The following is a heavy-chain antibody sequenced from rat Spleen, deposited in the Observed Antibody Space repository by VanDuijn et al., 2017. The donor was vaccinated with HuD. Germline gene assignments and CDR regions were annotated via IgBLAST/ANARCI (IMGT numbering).Heavy chain of an antibody. J-gene: IGHJ2*01. V-gene: IGHV5-7*01. CDR3: ARHGYNSYFDY. Sequence: EVQLVESDGGLVQPGRSLKLSCAASGFTFSDYYMAWVRQAPTKGLEWVASISYDGSSTYYRDSVKGRFTISRDNAKSTLYLQIDSLRSEDTATYYCARHGYNSYFDYRGQGVMVTVSS. CDR2: ISYDGSST. D-gene: IGHD1-9*01. CDR1: GFTFSDYY.